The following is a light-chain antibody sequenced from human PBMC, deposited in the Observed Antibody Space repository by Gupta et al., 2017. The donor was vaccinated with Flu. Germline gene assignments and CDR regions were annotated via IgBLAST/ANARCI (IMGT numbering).Light chain of an antibody. CDR3: QQYYILPPT. Sequence: IVMPQSPDSLAVSLGERATINCKSSQSVLYNSKDKNYLAWYQQKPGQPPKLLIYWASTRESGVPDRFSGSGSGTDFTLTISSLQAEDVAVYYCQQYYILPPTFGQGTKVEIK. J-gene: IGKJ1*01. V-gene: IGKV4-1*01. CDR2: WAS. CDR1: QSVLYNSKDKNY.